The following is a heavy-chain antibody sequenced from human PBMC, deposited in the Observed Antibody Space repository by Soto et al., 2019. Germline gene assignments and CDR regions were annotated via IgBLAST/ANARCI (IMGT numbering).Heavy chain of an antibody. CDR3: ARGDYGDYDNAFDI. V-gene: IGHV4-39*07. Sequence: SETLSLTCTVSGGSISSSSYYWGWIRQPPGKGLEWIGSIYYSGSTYYNPSLKSRVTISVDTSKNQFSLKLSSVTAADTAVYYCARGDYGDYDNAFDIWGQGTMVTVSS. J-gene: IGHJ3*02. CDR2: IYYSGST. CDR1: GGSISSSSYY. D-gene: IGHD4-17*01.